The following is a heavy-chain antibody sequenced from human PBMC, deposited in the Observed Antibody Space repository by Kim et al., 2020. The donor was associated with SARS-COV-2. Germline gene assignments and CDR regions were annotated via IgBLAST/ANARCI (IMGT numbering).Heavy chain of an antibody. Sequence: ASVKVSCKASGYTFTGYYIHWVRQAPGQGLEWMGRINPNSGGTNYAQKFQGRVTMTRDTSISTAYMEVSRLRSDDTAVYYCARDIFPIKGSDYSPDDFWGQGTLVTVSS. D-gene: IGHD3-22*01. CDR1: GYTFTGYY. CDR2: INPNSGGT. J-gene: IGHJ4*02. CDR3: ARDIFPIKGSDYSPDDF. V-gene: IGHV1-2*06.